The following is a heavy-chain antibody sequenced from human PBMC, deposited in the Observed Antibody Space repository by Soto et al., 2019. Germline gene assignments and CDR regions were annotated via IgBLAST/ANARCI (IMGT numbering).Heavy chain of an antibody. CDR2: ISGSGFKK. V-gene: IGHV3-23*01. D-gene: IGHD1-26*01. CDR1: GFIFENFG. J-gene: IGHJ5*02. Sequence: GSLRLSCAASGFIFENFGMSWVRQAPGKGLEWISSISGSGFKKYYADSVKGRFTISRDNSKSTVYLELNNLSAEDTAVYHCAKNQGVELVPLATVDWFDPWGQGSVVTISS. CDR3: AKNQGVELVPLATVDWFDP.